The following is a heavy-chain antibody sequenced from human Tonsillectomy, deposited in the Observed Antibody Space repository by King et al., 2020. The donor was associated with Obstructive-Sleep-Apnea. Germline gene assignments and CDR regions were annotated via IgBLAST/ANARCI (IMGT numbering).Heavy chain of an antibody. D-gene: IGHD2-15*01. CDR2: ISGSGGST. Sequence: VQLVESGGGLVQPGGSLRLSCAASGFTFSSYAMSWVRQAPGKGLEWVSAISGSGGSTYYADSVKGRFTISRDNSKNTLYLHMNSLRAEDTAVYYCAKAGSGYCSGGSCYELYWYFDLWGRGTLVTVSS. CDR3: AKAGSGYCSGGSCYELYWYFDL. V-gene: IGHV3-23*04. CDR1: GFTFSSYA. J-gene: IGHJ2*01.